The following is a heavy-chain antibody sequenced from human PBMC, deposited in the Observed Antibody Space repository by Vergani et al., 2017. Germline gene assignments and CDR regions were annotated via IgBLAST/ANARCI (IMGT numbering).Heavy chain of an antibody. CDR1: GGSIRSTFYY. Sequence: QLQLQESDPGLVKPSETLSLTCTVPGGSIRSTFYYWGWIRQPPGKGLGWIGTIYYSGSTYYNPSLKSRVTISVDTSKNQFSLKLNSVTAADTAVYYCARHKEQLVPGNYYYYYYMDVWGKGTTVTFSS. D-gene: IGHD6-13*01. CDR2: IYYSGST. CDR3: ARHKEQLVPGNYYYYYYMDV. J-gene: IGHJ6*03. V-gene: IGHV4-39*01.